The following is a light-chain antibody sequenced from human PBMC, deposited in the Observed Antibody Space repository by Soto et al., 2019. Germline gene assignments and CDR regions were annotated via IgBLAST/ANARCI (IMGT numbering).Light chain of an antibody. CDR1: SSDVGGYNY. J-gene: IGLJ2*01. CDR2: DVS. CDR3: SSYTRKSPLVV. V-gene: IGLV2-14*01. Sequence: QSVLTQPASVSGSPGQSITISCTGTSSDVGGYNYGSWYQQHPGKAPNLMIYDVSNRPSGVSNRFSGSKSGNTAFLTISGLQAEDEADYSCSSYTRKSPLVVFGGGTKLNVL.